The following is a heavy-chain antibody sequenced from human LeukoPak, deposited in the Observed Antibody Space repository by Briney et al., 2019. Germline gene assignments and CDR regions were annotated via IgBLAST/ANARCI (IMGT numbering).Heavy chain of an antibody. CDR1: GFTFSSYG. V-gene: IGHV3-30*03. CDR2: ISYDGSNK. J-gene: IGHJ6*02. CDR3: ALIVDYYYYGMDV. D-gene: IGHD1-26*01. Sequence: GGSLRLSCAASGFTFSSYGMHWVRQAPGKGLEWVAVISYDGSNKYYADSVKGRFTISRDNSKNTLYLQMNSLRAEDTAVYYCALIVDYYYYGMDVWGQGTTVTVSS.